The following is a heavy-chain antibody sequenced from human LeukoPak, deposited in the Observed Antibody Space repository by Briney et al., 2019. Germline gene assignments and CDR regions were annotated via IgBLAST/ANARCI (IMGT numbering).Heavy chain of an antibody. CDR1: GGSTSSSNW. CDR3: ASEAAGTGWFDP. CDR2: IYHSGST. Sequence: TSETLSLTCAVSGGSTSSSNWWIWVRQPPGKGLEWIGEIYHSGSTNYNPSLKSRVTISVGKSKNQFSLKLSSVTAADTPVYYCASEAAGTGWFDPWGQGTLVTVSS. V-gene: IGHV4-4*02. D-gene: IGHD6-13*01. J-gene: IGHJ5*02.